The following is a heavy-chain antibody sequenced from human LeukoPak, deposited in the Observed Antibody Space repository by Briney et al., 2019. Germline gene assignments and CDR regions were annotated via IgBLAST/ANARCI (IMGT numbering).Heavy chain of an antibody. Sequence: PSETLSLTCTVSGGSISSYYWSWIRQPPGKGLEWIGYIYYSGSTNYNPSLKSRVTISVDTSKNQFSLKLSSVTAADTAVYYCARVLYVYSSSWYSFDYWGQGTLVTVSS. V-gene: IGHV4-59*01. CDR3: ARVLYVYSSSWYSFDY. D-gene: IGHD6-13*01. CDR1: GGSISSYY. CDR2: IYYSGST. J-gene: IGHJ4*02.